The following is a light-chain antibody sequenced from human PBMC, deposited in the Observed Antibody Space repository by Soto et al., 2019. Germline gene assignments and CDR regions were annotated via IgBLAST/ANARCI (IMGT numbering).Light chain of an antibody. Sequence: QSVLTQPASVSGSPGQSITISCTGTSSDVGGYNYVSWYQQHPGKAPKLMIYEVSNRPSGVSNRFSGSKSGNTASLTISGLQAEDEADYSSSSTRVFGGGTKVTVL. V-gene: IGLV2-14*01. CDR2: EVS. J-gene: IGLJ3*02. CDR1: SSDVGGYNY. CDR3: SSTRV.